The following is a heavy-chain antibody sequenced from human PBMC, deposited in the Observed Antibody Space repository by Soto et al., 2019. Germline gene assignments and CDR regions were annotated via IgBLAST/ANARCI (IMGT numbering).Heavy chain of an antibody. Sequence: GESLKISCKGSGYSFTSYWISWVRQMPGHGMEWMGRIDPSDSYTNYSPSFQGHVTISADKSISTAYLQWSSLKASDTAMYYCARQDIVGATSHYYYGMDVWGQGTTVTVS. D-gene: IGHD1-26*01. CDR1: GYSFTSYW. V-gene: IGHV5-10-1*01. CDR2: IDPSDSYT. CDR3: ARQDIVGATSHYYYGMDV. J-gene: IGHJ6*02.